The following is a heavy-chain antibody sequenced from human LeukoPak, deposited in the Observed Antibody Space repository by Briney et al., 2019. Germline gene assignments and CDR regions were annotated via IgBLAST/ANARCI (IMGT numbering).Heavy chain of an antibody. J-gene: IGHJ4*02. Sequence: GRSLRLSCAASGFTFYDYAMHWVRQAPGKGLEWVSGISWSGGSIGYADSVKGRFTISRGNAKNSLYLQMNSLRAEDTAVYYCARDMILWFGEFPFDYWGQGTLVTVSS. CDR1: GFTFYDYA. V-gene: IGHV3-9*01. CDR3: ARDMILWFGEFPFDY. CDR2: ISWSGGSI. D-gene: IGHD3-10*01.